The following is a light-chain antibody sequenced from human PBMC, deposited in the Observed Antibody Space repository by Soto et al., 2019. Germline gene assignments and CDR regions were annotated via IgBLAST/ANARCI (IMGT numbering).Light chain of an antibody. CDR1: SSNIGAGYH. CDR3: QSYDSSLSGFWV. Sequence: QSVLTQPPSVSGAPGQRVTISCTGSSSNIGAGYHVHWYQHLPGTAPKLLIYGNNNRPSGVPDRFSGSKSGTSASLAITGLQAEDEADYYCQSYDSSLSGFWVFGGGTKVTVL. CDR2: GNN. J-gene: IGLJ3*02. V-gene: IGLV1-40*01.